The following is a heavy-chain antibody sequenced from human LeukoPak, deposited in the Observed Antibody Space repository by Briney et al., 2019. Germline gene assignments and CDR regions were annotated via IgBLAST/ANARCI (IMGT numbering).Heavy chain of an antibody. V-gene: IGHV3-33*01. J-gene: IGHJ4*02. Sequence: PGGSLRLSCAASGFTFSSYGMHWVRQAPGKGLEWVAVIWYDGSNKYYADSVKGRFTISRDNSKNTLYLQMNSLRAEDTAVYYCARRADYGGKIKGGTDYWGQGTLVTVSS. CDR2: IWYDGSNK. CDR1: GFTFSSYG. CDR3: ARRADYGGKIKGGTDY. D-gene: IGHD4-23*01.